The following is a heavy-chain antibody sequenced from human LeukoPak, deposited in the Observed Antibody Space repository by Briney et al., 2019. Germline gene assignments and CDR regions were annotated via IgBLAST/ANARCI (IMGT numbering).Heavy chain of an antibody. V-gene: IGHV3-23*01. CDR2: SGSGGST. D-gene: IGHD3-3*01. Sequence: GGSLRLSCAASGFTFSSYAMSWVRQAPGKGLEWVSGSGSGGSTYYADSVKGRFTISRDNSKSTLYLQMNSLRAEDTAVYYCAKDFWSGYYPNCWGQGTLVTVSS. CDR3: AKDFWSGYYPNC. CDR1: GFTFSSYA. J-gene: IGHJ4*02.